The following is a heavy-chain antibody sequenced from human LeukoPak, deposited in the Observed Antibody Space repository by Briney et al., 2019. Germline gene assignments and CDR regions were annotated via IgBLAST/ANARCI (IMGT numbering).Heavy chain of an antibody. D-gene: IGHD1-26*01. V-gene: IGHV3-21*01. J-gene: IGHJ4*02. CDR3: ASGFSLPTDY. CDR2: ISSSSSYI. CDR1: GFTFSSYW. Sequence: GGSLRLSCAASGFTFSSYWMSWVRQAPGKGLEWVSSISSSSSYIYYADSVKGRFTISRDNAKNSLYLQMNSLRAEDTAVYYCASGFSLPTDYWGQGTLVTVSS.